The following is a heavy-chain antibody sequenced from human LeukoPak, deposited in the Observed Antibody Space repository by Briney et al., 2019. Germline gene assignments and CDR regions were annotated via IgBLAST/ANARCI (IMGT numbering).Heavy chain of an antibody. CDR2: TIAYNGKT. CDR3: GFGGNSVDY. J-gene: IGHJ4*02. CDR1: VYTFTSYG. Sequence: VASVKVSCKASVYTFTSYGISWVRHAPRQGLEWMGCTIAYNGKTNYAQKLQSGVTTTTDTSTSTANEELRSLRSDDTAVYDCGFGGNSVDYWGQGTLVTVSS. D-gene: IGHD4-23*01. V-gene: IGHV1-18*01.